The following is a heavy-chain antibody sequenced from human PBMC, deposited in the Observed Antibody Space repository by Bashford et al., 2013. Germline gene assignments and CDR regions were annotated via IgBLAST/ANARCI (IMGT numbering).Heavy chain of an antibody. CDR1: GFTFSSHD. CDR3: AREVTEGAFDI. Sequence: GSLRLSCAASGFTFSSHDMHWVRQATGKGLEWVSGIGTAGDTYYSGSVKGRFTISRENAKNSLYLQMNSLRAGDTAVYYCAREVTEGAFDIWGQGTMVTVSS. D-gene: IGHD2-21*02. V-gene: IGHV3-13*01. J-gene: IGHJ3*02. CDR2: IGTAGDT.